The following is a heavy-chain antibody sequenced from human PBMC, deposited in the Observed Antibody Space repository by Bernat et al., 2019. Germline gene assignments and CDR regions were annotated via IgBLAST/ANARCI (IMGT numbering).Heavy chain of an antibody. CDR1: GGSISSYY. D-gene: IGHD5-18*01. J-gene: IGHJ4*02. Sequence: QVQLQESGPGLVKPSETLSLTCTVPGGSISSYYWSWIRQPPGKGLEWIGDIYYSASTNYSPCLKSRVTISVDTSKNQFSLKLSSVTAADTAVYYCAGGGYSYALDYWGQGTLVSVSS. V-gene: IGHV4-59*01. CDR3: AGGGYSYALDY. CDR2: IYYSAST.